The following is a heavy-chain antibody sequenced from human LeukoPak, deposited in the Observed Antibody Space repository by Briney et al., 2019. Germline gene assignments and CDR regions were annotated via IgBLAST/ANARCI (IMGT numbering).Heavy chain of an antibody. CDR1: GGSISSYY. Sequence: SETLSLTCTVSGGSISSYYWSWIRQPPGKGLEWIGYLFYSGSTNYNPSLKSRVTISADTSKNQFSLKLTAVDTADTAVYYCARDSGYSYGYDYWGLGTLVTVSS. J-gene: IGHJ4*02. CDR2: LFYSGST. CDR3: ARDSGYSYGYDY. D-gene: IGHD5-18*01. V-gene: IGHV4-59*01.